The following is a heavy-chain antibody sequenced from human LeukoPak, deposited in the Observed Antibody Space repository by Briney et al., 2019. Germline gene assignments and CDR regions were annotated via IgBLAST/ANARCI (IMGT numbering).Heavy chain of an antibody. CDR2: INHSGST. Sequence: SETLSLTCTVSGVSISSSNSYWSWIRQPPGKGLEWIGEINHSGSTNYNPSLKSRVTISVDTSKNQFSLKLSSVTAADTAVYYCARKGYSSSSIYYYYYMDVWGKGTTVTVSS. CDR1: GVSISSSNSY. V-gene: IGHV4-39*07. CDR3: ARKGYSSSSIYYYYYMDV. J-gene: IGHJ6*03. D-gene: IGHD6-6*01.